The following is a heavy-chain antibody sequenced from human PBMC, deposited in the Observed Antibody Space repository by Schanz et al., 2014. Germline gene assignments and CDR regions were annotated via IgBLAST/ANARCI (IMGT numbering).Heavy chain of an antibody. CDR1: GFTFSSYL. CDR3: AKDRWRATVMVDAFDI. Sequence: EVQLVESGGGLVQPGGSLTLSCAASGFTFSSYLMSWVRQAPGKGLEWVSGIGGSGGSTDYADSVKGRFTISRDNSKNTEHLQTNSLGAEDSTLYCCAKDRWRATVMVDAFDIWGQGTKVTVSS. V-gene: IGHV3-23*04. D-gene: IGHD4-4*01. J-gene: IGHJ3*02. CDR2: IGGSGGST.